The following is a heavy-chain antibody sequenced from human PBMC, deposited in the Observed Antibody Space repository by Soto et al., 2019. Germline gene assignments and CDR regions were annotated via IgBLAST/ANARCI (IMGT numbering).Heavy chain of an antibody. CDR3: ARAPIDFWSGRHDY. D-gene: IGHD3-3*01. J-gene: IGHJ4*02. CDR2: ISAYNGNT. V-gene: IGHV1-18*01. CDR1: AYTFTGYG. Sequence: QVQLEQSGAEVKKPGASVKVSCKASAYTFTGYGISWVRQAPGQGLEWMGWISAYNGNTNYAQKLQGRVTMTTDTSTSTAYMELRSLRSDDTAVYYCARAPIDFWSGRHDYWGQGTLVTVSS.